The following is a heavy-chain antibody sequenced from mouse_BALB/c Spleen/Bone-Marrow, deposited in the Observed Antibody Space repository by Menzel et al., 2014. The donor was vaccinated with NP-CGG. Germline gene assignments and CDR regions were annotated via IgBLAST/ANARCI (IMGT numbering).Heavy chain of an antibody. J-gene: IGHJ3*01. Sequence: EVKVEESGPSLVKTSQTLSLTCSVTGDSITSGYWNWIRKVPGNKLEYMGYISNSGSTYYNPSLKSRISITRDTSKNQYYLQLNSVATEDTATYYCASWGFAYWGQGTLVTVSA. CDR1: GDSITSGY. CDR2: ISNSGST. D-gene: IGHD4-1*01. CDR3: ASWGFAY. V-gene: IGHV3-8*02.